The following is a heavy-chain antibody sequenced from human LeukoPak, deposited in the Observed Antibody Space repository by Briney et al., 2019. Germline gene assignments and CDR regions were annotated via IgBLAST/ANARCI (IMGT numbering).Heavy chain of an antibody. CDR2: ISGSSGST. Sequence: PGRSLRLSCAASVFTFTSYAMSWVRQAPGKGLKGFSAISGSSGSTYYADSVKGRFTISRDNSKNTLYLQMNSLSAEATAVYYCGKDADTPMVSWSDYWGQGTLVTVSS. J-gene: IGHJ4*02. CDR3: GKDADTPMVSWSDY. V-gene: IGHV3-23*01. CDR1: VFTFTSYA. D-gene: IGHD5-18*01.